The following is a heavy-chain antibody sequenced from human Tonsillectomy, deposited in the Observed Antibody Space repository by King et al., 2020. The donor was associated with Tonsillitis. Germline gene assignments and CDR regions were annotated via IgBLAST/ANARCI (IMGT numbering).Heavy chain of an antibody. CDR2: IYHSCTT. CDR1: GGFISSTNW. CDR3: ARDQEYYYGSGSYFDY. D-gene: IGHD3-10*01. J-gene: IGHJ4*02. V-gene: IGHV4-4*02. Sequence: VQLQESGPGLVKPSGTLSLTCAVSGGFISSTNWWTWVRQPPGKGLEWIGEIYHSCTTHYNPSFKSRVTISVDKSKNQFSLKLSTVTAADTAVYYCARDQEYYYGSGSYFDYWGQGTLVTVSS.